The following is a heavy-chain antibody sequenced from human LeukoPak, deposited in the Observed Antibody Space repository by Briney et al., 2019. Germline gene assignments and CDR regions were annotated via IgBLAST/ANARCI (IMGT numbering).Heavy chain of an antibody. CDR2: IKEDGSQK. D-gene: IGHD6-13*01. CDR3: ARGLLAAAGIDY. CDR1: GFTFSTYW. Sequence: GGSLRLSCAASGFTFSTYWMSWVRQAPGKGLEWVANIKEDGSQKNYVGSVKGRFTISRDNAKNSVYLQMNSLRAEDTAVYFCARGLLAAAGIDYWGQGALVTVSS. V-gene: IGHV3-7*04. J-gene: IGHJ4*02.